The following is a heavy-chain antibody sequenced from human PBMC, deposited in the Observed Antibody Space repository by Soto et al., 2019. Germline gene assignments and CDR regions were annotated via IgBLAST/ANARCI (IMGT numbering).Heavy chain of an antibody. Sequence: ASVKVSCKGSGGTFSSYAISSVRQAPGQGLEWMGGIIPIFGTANYAQNFQGRGTITADKSTSTAYMELSSLRSEDTAVYYCASDQSPKGAFDIWGQGTMVTVSS. CDR2: IIPIFGTA. J-gene: IGHJ3*02. V-gene: IGHV1-69*06. CDR3: ASDQSPKGAFDI. CDR1: GGTFSSYA.